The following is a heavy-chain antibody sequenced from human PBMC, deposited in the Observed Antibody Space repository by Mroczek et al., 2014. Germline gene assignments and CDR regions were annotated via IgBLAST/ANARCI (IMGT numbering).Heavy chain of an antibody. CDR1: GGTFSSHT. Sequence: QVQLVESGAEVKKPGSSVKVSCKASGGTFSSHTISWVRQAPGQGLEWMGRIIPILGIANYAQKFQGRVTITADKSTSTAYMELSSLRSEDTAVYYCASWGGELGAYSGYDSGLAYWGQGTLVTVSS. CDR3: ASWGGELGAYSGYDSGLAY. CDR2: IIPILGIA. J-gene: IGHJ4*02. D-gene: IGHD5-12*01. V-gene: IGHV1-69*02.